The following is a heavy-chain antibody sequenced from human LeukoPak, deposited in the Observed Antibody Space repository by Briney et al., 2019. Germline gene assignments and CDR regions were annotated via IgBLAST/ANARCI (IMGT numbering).Heavy chain of an antibody. Sequence: GGSLRLSCAASGFTFSAAWMTWVRQTPGKGLECVGRTKNRSDGGATEYPTPVKGRFDISRDDSKNTLYLQMNSLKIEDTGVYYCTTVGSSWGFDYWGQGTLVTVSS. D-gene: IGHD6-13*01. V-gene: IGHV3-15*01. CDR3: TTVGSSWGFDY. CDR1: GFTFSAAW. CDR2: TKNRSDGGAT. J-gene: IGHJ4*02.